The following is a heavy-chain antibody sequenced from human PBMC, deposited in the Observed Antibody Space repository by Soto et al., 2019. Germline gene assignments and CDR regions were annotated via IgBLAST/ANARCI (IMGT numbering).Heavy chain of an antibody. V-gene: IGHV1-69*06. D-gene: IGHD3-16*02. CDR2: IIPIFGTA. J-gene: IGHJ5*01. Sequence: SVKVSCKASGGTFSSYAISWVRQAPGQGLEWMGGIIPIFGTANYAQKFQGRVTITADKSTSKAYMELSSLRSEHPALPYCARSPYSPRYRTRSLHSCG. CDR3: ARSPYSPRYRTRSLHS. CDR1: GGTFSSYA.